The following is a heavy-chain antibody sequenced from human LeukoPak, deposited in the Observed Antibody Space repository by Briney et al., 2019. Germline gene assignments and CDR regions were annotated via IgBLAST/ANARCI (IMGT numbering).Heavy chain of an antibody. D-gene: IGHD1-26*01. CDR3: ARSSGNYDGGSDY. CDR1: GYSFTSYW. V-gene: IGHV5-51*01. CDR2: IYPGDSDT. J-gene: IGHJ4*02. Sequence: GESLKISCKGSGYSFTSYWLGWVRQMPGKGLEWMGIIYPGDSDTRYSPSFQGQVTISADKSISTAYLQWSGLKASDTAMYYCARSSGNYDGGSDYWGQGTLVTVSS.